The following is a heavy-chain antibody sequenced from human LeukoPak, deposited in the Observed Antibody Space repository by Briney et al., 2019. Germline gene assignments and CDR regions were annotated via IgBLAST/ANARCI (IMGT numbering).Heavy chain of an antibody. Sequence: GASVKVSCKASGYTFTSYDINWVRQATGQGLEWMGWMNPNSGNTGYAQKFQGRVTMTRNTSISTAYMELSSLRSEDTAVYYCARVDFGSIAARPARRYYYYYYGMDVWGQGTTVTVSS. J-gene: IGHJ6*02. D-gene: IGHD6-6*01. CDR1: GYTFTSYD. V-gene: IGHV1-8*01. CDR2: MNPNSGNT. CDR3: ARVDFGSIAARPARRYYYYYYGMDV.